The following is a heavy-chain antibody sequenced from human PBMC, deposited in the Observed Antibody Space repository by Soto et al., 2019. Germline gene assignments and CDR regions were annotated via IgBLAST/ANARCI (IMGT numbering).Heavy chain of an antibody. CDR1: GFIFSDYG. V-gene: IGHV3-30*03. Sequence: GGSLRLSCVVSGFIFSDYGMHWVRQAPGKGLEWVALISYDGGNRYYADPVKGRFTISRDNSKNTLYLQMKSLRAEDTAVYYCARDPPATRHGMDVWGQGTTVTVSS. J-gene: IGHJ6*02. CDR2: ISYDGGNR. CDR3: ARDPPATRHGMDV.